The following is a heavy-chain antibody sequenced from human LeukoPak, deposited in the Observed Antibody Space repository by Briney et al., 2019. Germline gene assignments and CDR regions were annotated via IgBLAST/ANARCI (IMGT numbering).Heavy chain of an antibody. D-gene: IGHD3-22*01. CDR3: ARHGVSITMIPGP. CDR2: IYYTGST. CDR1: GASISSSSYY. J-gene: IGHJ5*02. Sequence: SETLSLTCTVSGASISSSSYYWGWIRQPPGKGLEWIGIIYYTGSTYYNPSLKSRVTISVDTSKNQFSLKLSSVTAADTAVYYCARHGVSITMIPGPWGQGTLVTVSS. V-gene: IGHV4-39*01.